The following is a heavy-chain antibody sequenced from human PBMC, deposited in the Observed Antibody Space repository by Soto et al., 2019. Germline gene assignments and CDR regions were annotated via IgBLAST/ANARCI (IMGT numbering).Heavy chain of an antibody. J-gene: IGHJ4*02. CDR1: GYTFSDYY. Sequence: GGSLRLSCAASGYTFSDYYMSWIRQAPGKGLEWISYIDTSGTKIYYADSVKGRFTITRDNAKNPLYLEMNSLRDEDTAVYYCASHYDMWSGYLSPVDYWGQGTLVTVSS. V-gene: IGHV3-11*01. CDR3: ASHYDMWSGYLSPVDY. D-gene: IGHD3-3*01. CDR2: IDTSGTKI.